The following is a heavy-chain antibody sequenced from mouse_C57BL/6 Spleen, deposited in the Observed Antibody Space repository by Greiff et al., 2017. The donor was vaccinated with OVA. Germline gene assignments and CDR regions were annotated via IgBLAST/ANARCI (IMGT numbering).Heavy chain of an antibody. CDR3: ARHNGDYAMDY. J-gene: IGHJ4*01. CDR1: GFTFSDYY. Sequence: DVKLVESGGGLVQPGGSLKLSCAASGFTFSDYYMYWVRQTPEKRLEWVAYISNGGGSTYYPDTVKGRFTISRDNAKNTLYLQMSRLKSEDTAMYYCARHNGDYAMDYWGQGTSVTVSS. CDR2: ISNGGGST. V-gene: IGHV5-12*01.